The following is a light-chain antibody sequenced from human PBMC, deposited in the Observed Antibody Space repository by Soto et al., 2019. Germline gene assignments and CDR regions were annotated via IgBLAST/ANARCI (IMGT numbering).Light chain of an antibody. Sequence: DIQMTQSPSSLSASVGDRVTITCRASQSISNYLNWYQQKPGKAPKLLIYAASSMQSGVPSRFSGSGSETDLTLTISRLQPYDSATYYCQQSFSPLWTFGQGTKVEV. CDR2: AAS. V-gene: IGKV1-39*01. CDR1: QSISNY. J-gene: IGKJ1*01. CDR3: QQSFSPLWT.